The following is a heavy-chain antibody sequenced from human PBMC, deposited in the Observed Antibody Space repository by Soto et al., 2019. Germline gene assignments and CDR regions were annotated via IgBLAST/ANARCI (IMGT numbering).Heavy chain of an antibody. J-gene: IGHJ3*02. V-gene: IGHV3-48*01. Sequence: ESGGGLVQPGGSLRLSCAASGFTFSSYSMNWVRQAPGKGLEWVSYISSSSSTIYYADSVKGRFTISRDNAKNSLYLQMNSLRAEDTAVYYCARGGHYPIWGQGTMVTVSS. CDR2: ISSSSSTI. CDR1: GFTFSSYS. D-gene: IGHD3-10*01. CDR3: ARGGHYPI.